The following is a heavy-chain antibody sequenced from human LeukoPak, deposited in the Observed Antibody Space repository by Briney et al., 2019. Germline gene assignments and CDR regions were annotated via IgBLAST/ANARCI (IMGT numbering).Heavy chain of an antibody. CDR1: GGSVNSGSYY. Sequence: SETLSLTCTVSGGSVNSGSYYWNWIRQPPGKGLEWIGYIYYSGSTYYSPSLKSRVTISVDTSKNQFSLKLSSVTAADTAVYYCARAAYSGSYHSDYWGQGTLVTVSS. D-gene: IGHD1-26*01. CDR2: IYYSGST. V-gene: IGHV4-61*01. J-gene: IGHJ4*02. CDR3: ARAAYSGSYHSDY.